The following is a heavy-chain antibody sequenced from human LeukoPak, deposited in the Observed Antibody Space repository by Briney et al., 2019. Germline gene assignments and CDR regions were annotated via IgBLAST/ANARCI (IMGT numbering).Heavy chain of an antibody. D-gene: IGHD1-1*01. Sequence: ASVTVSCKASGYTFTGCYMHWVRQAPGQGLEWMGWINPNSGGTNYAQRFQGRVTMTRDTSISTAYMELSRLRSDDTGVYFCARDKQLEWAPYYYYYMDVWGKGTTVTVSS. CDR1: GYTFTGCY. J-gene: IGHJ6*03. CDR2: INPNSGGT. V-gene: IGHV1-2*02. CDR3: ARDKQLEWAPYYYYYMDV.